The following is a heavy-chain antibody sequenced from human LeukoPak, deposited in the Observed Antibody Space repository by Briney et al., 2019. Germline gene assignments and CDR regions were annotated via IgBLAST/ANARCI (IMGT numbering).Heavy chain of an antibody. V-gene: IGHV3-74*01. CDR3: AKAVSGNYIKGFDY. D-gene: IGHD1-26*01. J-gene: IGHJ4*02. Sequence: GGSLRLSCAASGFPFNNYWMYWVRQAPGKGLVWVSSINTDGRTTRYAASVQGRFTISRDNAKNTLYLQMNSLRAEDTAVYYCAKAVSGNYIKGFDYWGQGILVTVSS. CDR1: GFPFNNYW. CDR2: INTDGRTT.